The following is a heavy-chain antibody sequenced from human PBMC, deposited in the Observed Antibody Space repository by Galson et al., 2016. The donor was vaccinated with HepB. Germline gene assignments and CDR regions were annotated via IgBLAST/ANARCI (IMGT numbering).Heavy chain of an antibody. CDR1: GFTFGSYS. J-gene: IGHJ4*02. D-gene: IGHD6-13*01. V-gene: IGHV3-48*01. CDR2: ISSSSSTI. CDR3: AKVKQLTYFDS. Sequence: SLRLSCAASGFTFGSYSMNWVRQAPGKGLEWVSHISSSSSTIYYVDSVKGRFTISRDNAKHSLYLQMNSLRAEDTAAYYCAKVKQLTYFDSWGQGTLVTVSS.